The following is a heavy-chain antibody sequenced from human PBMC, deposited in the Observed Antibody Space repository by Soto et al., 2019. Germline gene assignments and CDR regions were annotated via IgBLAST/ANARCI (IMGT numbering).Heavy chain of an antibody. CDR2: IIPIFGTA. CDR1: GGTFSSYA. D-gene: IGHD3-22*01. Sequence: QVQLVQSGAEVKKPGSSVKVSCKASGGTFSSYAISWVRQAPGQGLEWMGGIIPIFGTANYAQKFQGRVTITADESTSTAYMELSSLRSEDTAVYYCARAPGYYYDSSGYFAYWGQGTLVTVSS. V-gene: IGHV1-69*01. CDR3: ARAPGYYYDSSGYFAY. J-gene: IGHJ4*02.